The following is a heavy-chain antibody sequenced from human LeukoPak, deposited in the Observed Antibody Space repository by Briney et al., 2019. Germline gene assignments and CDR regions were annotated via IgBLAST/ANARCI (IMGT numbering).Heavy chain of an antibody. V-gene: IGHV1-24*01. CDR1: GYTLTELS. CDR3: ATDGYSGYDYLAY. J-gene: IGHJ4*02. D-gene: IGHD5-12*01. CDR2: FDPEDGET. Sequence: ASVKVSCKVSGYTLTELSMYWVRQAPGKGLEWMGGFDPEDGETIYAQKFQGRVTMTEDTSTDTAYMELSSLRSEDTAVYYCATDGYSGYDYLAYWGQGTLVTVSS.